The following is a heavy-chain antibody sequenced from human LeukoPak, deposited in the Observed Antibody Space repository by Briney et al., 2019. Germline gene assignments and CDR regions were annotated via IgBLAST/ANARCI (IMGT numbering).Heavy chain of an antibody. CDR1: GFTFSFYA. V-gene: IGHV3-23*01. CDR3: AKDKDGGNDYYGMDV. J-gene: IGHJ6*02. CDR2: ISGSDGST. D-gene: IGHD4-23*01. Sequence: GGSLRLSCAASGFTFSFYAMSWVRQAPGKGLEWVSAISGSDGSTYYADSVKGRFTISRDNSKNTLYLQMNSLRAEDTAVYYCAKDKDGGNDYYGMDVWGQGTTVTVSS.